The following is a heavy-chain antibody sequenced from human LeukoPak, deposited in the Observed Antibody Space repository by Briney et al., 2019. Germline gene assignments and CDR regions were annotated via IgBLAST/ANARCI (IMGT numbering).Heavy chain of an antibody. CDR3: ARGELYSYGYHYYYMDV. Sequence: SVKVSCKASGGTFSSYAISWARQAPGQGLEWMGRIIPIFGTANYAQKFQGRATITADKSTSTAYMELSSLRSEDTAVYYCARGELYSYGYHYYYMDVWGKGTTVTVSS. J-gene: IGHJ6*03. CDR2: IIPIFGTA. CDR1: GGTFSSYA. D-gene: IGHD5-18*01. V-gene: IGHV1-69*06.